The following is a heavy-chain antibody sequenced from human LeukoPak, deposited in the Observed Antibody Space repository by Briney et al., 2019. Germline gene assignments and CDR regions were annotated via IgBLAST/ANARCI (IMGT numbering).Heavy chain of an antibody. Sequence: GGSLRLSCAASGFTFSSYAISWVRQAPGKGLEWVSVISGRGGNTYSADSVKGRFTISRDNAKNSLYLQMNSLRAEDTAVYYCARDSGLTLFDYWGQGTLVTVSS. CDR2: ISGRGGNT. CDR1: GFTFSSYA. V-gene: IGHV3-23*01. D-gene: IGHD3/OR15-3a*01. J-gene: IGHJ4*02. CDR3: ARDSGLTLFDY.